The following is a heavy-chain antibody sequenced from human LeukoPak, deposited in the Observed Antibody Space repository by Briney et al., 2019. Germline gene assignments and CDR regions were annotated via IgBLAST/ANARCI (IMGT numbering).Heavy chain of an antibody. V-gene: IGHV1-2*02. CDR2: INPNNGGT. CDR1: GYTFTGYY. J-gene: IGHJ6*03. CDR3: ARALLRGAYYYMDV. D-gene: IGHD3-10*01. Sequence: ASVKVSCKASGYTFTGYYMHWVRQAPGQGLEWMGWINPNNGGTNYAQKFQGRVTMTRDTSISTAYMELSRLRSDDTAVYFCARALLRGAYYYMDVWGKGTTVTVSS.